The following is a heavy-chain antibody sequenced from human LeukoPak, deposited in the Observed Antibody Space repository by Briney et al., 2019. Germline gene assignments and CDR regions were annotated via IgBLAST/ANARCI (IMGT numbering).Heavy chain of an antibody. J-gene: IGHJ4*02. CDR2: INPNSGGT. Sequence: ASVKVSCKASGYTFTGYCMHWVRQAPGQGLEWMGWINPNSGGTNYAQKFQGRVTMTRDTSISTAYMELSRLRSDDTAVYYCARVAAAGWYYFDYWGQGTLVTVSS. CDR1: GYTFTGYC. V-gene: IGHV1-2*02. CDR3: ARVAAAGWYYFDY. D-gene: IGHD6-13*01.